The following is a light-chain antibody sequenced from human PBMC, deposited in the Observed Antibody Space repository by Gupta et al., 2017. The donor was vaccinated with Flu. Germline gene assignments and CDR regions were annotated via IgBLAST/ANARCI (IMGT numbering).Light chain of an antibody. Sequence: EIVMTQSPATLSVSAGERATLSCGASQSVSSNLAWYQQKPGQVPRLLVYGVSTRATGIPARFSGSGSGTEFTLTISSLQSEDFASYYCQQDDNWPPAFGQGTKVEIK. CDR1: QSVSSN. V-gene: IGKV3-15*01. CDR2: GVS. J-gene: IGKJ1*01. CDR3: QQDDNWPPA.